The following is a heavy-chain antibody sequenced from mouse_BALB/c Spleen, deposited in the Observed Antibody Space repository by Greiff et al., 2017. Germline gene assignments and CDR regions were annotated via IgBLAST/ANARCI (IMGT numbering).Heavy chain of an antibody. D-gene: IGHD1-3*01. Sequence: EVQLVESGGGLVQPGGSLKLSCAASGFTFSSYGMSWVRQTPDKRLELVATINSNGGSTYYPDSVKGRFTISRDNAKNTLYLQRSSLKSEDTAMYYCARGITKGPFDYWGQGTTLTVSS. CDR3: ARGITKGPFDY. V-gene: IGHV5-6-3*01. CDR2: INSNGGST. CDR1: GFTFSSYG. J-gene: IGHJ2*01.